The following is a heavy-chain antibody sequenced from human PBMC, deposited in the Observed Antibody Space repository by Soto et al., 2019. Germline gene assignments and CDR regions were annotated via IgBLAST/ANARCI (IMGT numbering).Heavy chain of an antibody. D-gene: IGHD6-19*01. CDR2: IYHSGST. Sequence: PWGTFSPPSTVSVGTINISYGGWIRQPPGKGLECIGYIYHSGSTNYNPSLKSPVTISIDTSKNQFSLKLSSVTAADTAVYYCARYSSGWNNWFDPWGQGTLVTVSS. CDR1: VGTINISY. CDR3: ARYSSGWNNWFDP. J-gene: IGHJ5*02. V-gene: IGHV4-59*01.